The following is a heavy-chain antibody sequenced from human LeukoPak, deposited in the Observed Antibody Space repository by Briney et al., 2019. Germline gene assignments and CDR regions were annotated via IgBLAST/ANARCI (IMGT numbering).Heavy chain of an antibody. CDR2: INSDRSST. J-gene: IGHJ4*02. CDR3: ARVGSMDY. D-gene: IGHD2-2*03. V-gene: IGHV3-74*01. CDR1: GFTFSNYW. Sequence: GGSLRLSCAASGFTFSNYWMHWVRQAPGKGLVWVSRINSDRSSTSYAASVKGRFTISRDNAKNTLYPQMNSLRADDTAVYYCARVGSMDYWGQGTLVTVSS.